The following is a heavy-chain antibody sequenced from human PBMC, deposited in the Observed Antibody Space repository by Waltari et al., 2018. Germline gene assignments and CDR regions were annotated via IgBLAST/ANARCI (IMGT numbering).Heavy chain of an antibody. Sequence: EVQLVESGGGLVKPGGSLRLSCAASGFTFSSYSMNWVRQAPGKGREWVSSISSSSYIYDADSVKGRFTIARDNAKNSLYLQMNSLRAEDTAVYYCARRGRDYYDSSGFDYWGQGTLVTVSS. CDR2: ISSSSYI. D-gene: IGHD3-22*01. CDR3: ARRGRDYYDSSGFDY. CDR1: GFTFSSYS. V-gene: IGHV3-21*01. J-gene: IGHJ4*02.